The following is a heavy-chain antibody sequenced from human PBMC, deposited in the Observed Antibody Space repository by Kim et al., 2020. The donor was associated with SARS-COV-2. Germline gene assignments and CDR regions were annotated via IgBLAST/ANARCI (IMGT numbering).Heavy chain of an antibody. CDR2: ISSSSSYI. CDR3: ATHPGGVGATTGVERSDY. J-gene: IGHJ4*02. V-gene: IGHV3-21*01. D-gene: IGHD1-26*01. CDR1: GFTFSSYS. Sequence: GGSLRLSCAASGFTFSSYSMNWVRQAPGKGLEWVSSISSSSSYIYYADSVKGRFTISRDNAKNSLYLQMNSLRAEDTAVYYCATHPGGVGATTGVERSDYWGQGTLVTVSS.